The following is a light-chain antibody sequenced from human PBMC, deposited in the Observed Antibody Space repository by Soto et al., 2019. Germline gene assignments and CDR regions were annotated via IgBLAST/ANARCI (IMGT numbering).Light chain of an antibody. V-gene: IGLV1-51*01. Sequence: QSVLTQPPSVSAAPGQKVTISCSGSSSNIGNDYVSWFQQFPGAAPKLLIYHSHKRHSVVPDRFSGSTSGTSATLGITGLQTGDEAVYYCGAWDSSLTAGVFGGGTKLTVL. CDR1: SSNIGNDY. CDR2: HSH. J-gene: IGLJ3*02. CDR3: GAWDSSLTAGV.